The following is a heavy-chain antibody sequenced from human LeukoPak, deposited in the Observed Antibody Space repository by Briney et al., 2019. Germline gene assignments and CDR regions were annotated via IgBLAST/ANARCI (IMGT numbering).Heavy chain of an antibody. CDR2: IYYSGST. CDR1: SGSISSSSYY. CDR3: ARNWRTVAGKLSELDY. Sequence: SETLSLTCTVSSGSISSSSYYWGWIRQPPGKGLEWIGSIYYSGSTYYNPSLKSRVTISVDTSKNQFSLKLSSVTAADTAVYYCARNWRTVAGKLSELDYWGQGTLVTVSS. J-gene: IGHJ4*02. D-gene: IGHD6-19*01. V-gene: IGHV4-39*07.